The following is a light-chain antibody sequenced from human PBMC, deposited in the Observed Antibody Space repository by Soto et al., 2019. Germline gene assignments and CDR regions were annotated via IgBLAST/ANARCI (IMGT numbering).Light chain of an antibody. CDR2: LNSDGSH. J-gene: IGLJ2*01. V-gene: IGLV4-69*01. Sequence: QSVLTQSPSASASLGASVKLTCTLTSGHSSYAVAWRQQQPEKGPRFLMKLNSDGSHDKGDGIPDRFSGSSSGAERYLTISSLQSEDEADYYCQTWGAGIVLFGGGTKLTVL. CDR3: QTWGAGIVL. CDR1: SGHSSYA.